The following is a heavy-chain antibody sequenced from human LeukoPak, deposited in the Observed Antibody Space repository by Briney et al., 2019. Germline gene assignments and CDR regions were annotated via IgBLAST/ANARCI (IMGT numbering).Heavy chain of an antibody. CDR1: GNTFTADY. CDR2: INPNSGGT. J-gene: IGHJ5*02. V-gene: IGHV1-2*06. Sequence: ASVKVSCKXSGNTFTADYIHWVRQAPGQGLEWMGRINPNSGGTDYSQNFRGRVTLTRDTSISTAYMDLTRLRSDDTAVYYCASDQAGSVNSFDPWGQGTLVTVSS. CDR3: ASDQAGSVNSFDP.